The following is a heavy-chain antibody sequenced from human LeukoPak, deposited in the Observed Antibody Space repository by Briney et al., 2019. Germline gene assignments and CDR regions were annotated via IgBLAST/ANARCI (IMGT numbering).Heavy chain of an antibody. CDR1: GYTFTGYY. D-gene: IGHD6-13*01. V-gene: IGHV1-2*02. J-gene: IGHJ6*03. Sequence: ASAKVSCKASGYTFTGYYMHWVRQAPGQGLEWMGWINPNSGGTNYAQKFQGRVTMTRDTSISTAYMELSRLRSDDTAVYYCARGSSAGYYYYYMDVWGKGTTVTISS. CDR2: INPNSGGT. CDR3: ARGSSAGYYYYYMDV.